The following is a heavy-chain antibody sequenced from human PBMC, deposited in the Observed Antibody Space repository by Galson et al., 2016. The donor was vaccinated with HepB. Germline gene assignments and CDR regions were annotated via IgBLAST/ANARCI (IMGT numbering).Heavy chain of an antibody. D-gene: IGHD6-19*01. V-gene: IGHV3-48*02. J-gene: IGHJ4*02. CDR3: VKGAGTIDY. CDR1: GFIFNSYS. CDR2: ISSSSNSM. Sequence: SLRLSCAASGFIFNSYSMNWVRQAPGKGLEWISYISSSSNSMDYADSVKGRFTISRGNAKNSLYLQMNSLRDEDTAVYYYVKGAGTIDYWGQGTLVTVSS.